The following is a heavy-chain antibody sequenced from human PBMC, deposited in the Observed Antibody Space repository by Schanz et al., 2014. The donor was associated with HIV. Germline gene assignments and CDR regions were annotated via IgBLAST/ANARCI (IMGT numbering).Heavy chain of an antibody. D-gene: IGHD3-22*01. CDR2: IKEDGIEK. Sequence: VQLVESGGGVVQPGRSLRLSCGASGFSVTSFGIHWVRQAPGKGLEWGANIKEDGIEKYYVDSVKGRFTISRDNAKNSLYLNMYSLRAEDTAVYYCVHDDSDNDGFDMWGQGTMVTVSS. V-gene: IGHV3-7*01. CDR1: GFSVTSFG. J-gene: IGHJ3*02. CDR3: VHDDSDNDGFDM.